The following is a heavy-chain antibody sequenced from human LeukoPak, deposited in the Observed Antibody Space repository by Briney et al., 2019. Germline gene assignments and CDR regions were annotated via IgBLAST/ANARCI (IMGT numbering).Heavy chain of an antibody. J-gene: IGHJ4*02. V-gene: IGHV3-23*01. CDR3: AKESPYSSIRLYYFDY. D-gene: IGHD2-15*01. Sequence: GGSLRLSCAASGFTFNNFAMSWVRQTPEKGLEWVSAISGSDGRTFYADSVKGRFTISRDNSKNTLSLQMNSQGADDTAVYYCAKESPYSSIRLYYFDYWGQGTLVTVSS. CDR2: ISGSDGRT. CDR1: GFTFNNFA.